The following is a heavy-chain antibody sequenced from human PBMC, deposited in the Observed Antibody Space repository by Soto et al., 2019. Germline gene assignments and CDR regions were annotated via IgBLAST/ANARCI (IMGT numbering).Heavy chain of an antibody. CDR3: ARDFYYDSSGWGIDY. Sequence: EVQLVESGGGLVKPGGSLRLSCAASGFTFSSYSMNWVRQAPGRGLEWVSSISSSSSYIYYADSVKGRFTISRDNAKNSLCLQMNSLRAEGTAVYYSARDFYYDSSGWGIDYSCQGTLVTGSS. CDR1: GFTFSSYS. D-gene: IGHD3-22*01. CDR2: ISSSSSYI. J-gene: IGHJ4*02. V-gene: IGHV3-21*01.